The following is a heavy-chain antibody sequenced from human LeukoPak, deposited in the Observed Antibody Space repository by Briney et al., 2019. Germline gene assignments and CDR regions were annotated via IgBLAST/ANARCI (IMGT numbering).Heavy chain of an antibody. Sequence: SETLSLTCTVSGGSISSYYWSWIRQPPGKGLEWIGYIYYSGSTNYNPSLKSRVTMSVGTSKNQFSLKLSSVTAADTAVYYCARDRRYYGSGSYFRFDYWGQGTLVTVSS. D-gene: IGHD3-10*01. J-gene: IGHJ4*02. CDR1: GGSISSYY. CDR2: IYYSGST. CDR3: ARDRRYYGSGSYFRFDY. V-gene: IGHV4-59*01.